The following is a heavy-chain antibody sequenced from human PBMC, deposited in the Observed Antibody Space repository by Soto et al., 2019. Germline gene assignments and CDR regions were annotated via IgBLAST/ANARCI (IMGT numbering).Heavy chain of an antibody. V-gene: IGHV4-39*01. Sequence: QLQLQESGPGLVKPSETLSLTCTVSGGSISSSSYYWGWIRQPPGKGLEWIGSIYYSGSTYYNPSLKSRVTISVDTSKNQFSLKLSSVTAADTAVYYCARLVWSGNWFDPWGQGTLVTVSS. CDR3: ARLVWSGNWFDP. J-gene: IGHJ5*02. CDR2: IYYSGST. D-gene: IGHD3-3*01. CDR1: GGSISSSSYY.